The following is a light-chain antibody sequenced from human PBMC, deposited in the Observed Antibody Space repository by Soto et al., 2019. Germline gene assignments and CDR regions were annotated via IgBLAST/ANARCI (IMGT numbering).Light chain of an antibody. CDR1: SSDVGGYNY. V-gene: IGLV2-14*01. CDR3: SSYTSSSTYV. J-gene: IGLJ1*01. Sequence: QSALTQPASVSGSPGQSITISCTGTSSDVGGYNYVSWYQQYPGKAPKLMIYEVSNRPSGVSNRFSGSKSGNTASLTISGPQAEDEADYYFSSYTSSSTYVFGAGTKLTVL. CDR2: EVS.